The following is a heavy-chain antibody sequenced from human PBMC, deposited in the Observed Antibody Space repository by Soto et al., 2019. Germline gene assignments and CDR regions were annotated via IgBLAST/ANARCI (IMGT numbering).Heavy chain of an antibody. CDR2: ISGGGGVT. CDR1: GFTFSRNA. CDR3: AKVWGNPNDDFDY. Sequence: EVQLLESGGGLVQPGGSLRLSCAASGFTFSRNAMNWVRQAPGKGLEWVSTISGGGGVTYYADSVKGRFTISRDNSKSTLYLQMNSLRAEDTAIYYCAKVWGNPNDDFDYWGQGTLVTVSS. J-gene: IGHJ4*02. D-gene: IGHD7-27*01. V-gene: IGHV3-23*01.